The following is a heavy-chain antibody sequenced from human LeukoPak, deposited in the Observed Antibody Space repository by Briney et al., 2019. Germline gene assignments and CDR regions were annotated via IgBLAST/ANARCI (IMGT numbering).Heavy chain of an antibody. Sequence: ASVKVSCKASGYTFTSYDINWVRQATGQGLEWMGWMNPNSGNTGYAQKFRGRVTMTRNTSISTAYMELSGLRSEDTAVYYCARVTVYYGMDVWGQGTTVTVSS. D-gene: IGHD4-17*01. J-gene: IGHJ6*02. CDR2: MNPNSGNT. V-gene: IGHV1-8*01. CDR1: GYTFTSYD. CDR3: ARVTVYYGMDV.